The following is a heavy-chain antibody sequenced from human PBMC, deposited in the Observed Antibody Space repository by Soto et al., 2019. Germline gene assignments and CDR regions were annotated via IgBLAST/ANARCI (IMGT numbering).Heavy chain of an antibody. CDR1: GGSFRGYY. V-gene: IGHV4-34*01. Sequence: PSETLSLTCAVFGGSFRGYYWSWIRQPPGKGLEWIGEINHSGSTNYNPSLKSRVTISVDTSKNQFSLKLSSVTAADTAVYYCARGHIVLMVYALGTTGNWFDPWGQGTLVTVSS. CDR3: ARGHIVLMVYALGTTGNWFDP. J-gene: IGHJ5*02. CDR2: INHSGST. D-gene: IGHD2-8*01.